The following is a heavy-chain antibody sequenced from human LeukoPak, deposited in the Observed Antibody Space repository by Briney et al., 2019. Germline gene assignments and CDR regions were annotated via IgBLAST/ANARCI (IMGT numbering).Heavy chain of an antibody. D-gene: IGHD3-9*01. CDR2: ISSSSSYI. Sequence: PGGSLRLSCAASGFTFSGYIMNWVRQAPGKGLKWVSSISSSSSYIYYADSVKGRFSISRHNAKNSLYLQMNSLRAEYTAVYYCARGVVRYFDYWRQGAVVTVSS. CDR1: GFTFSGYI. J-gene: IGHJ4*02. CDR3: ARGVVRYFDY. V-gene: IGHV3-21*01.